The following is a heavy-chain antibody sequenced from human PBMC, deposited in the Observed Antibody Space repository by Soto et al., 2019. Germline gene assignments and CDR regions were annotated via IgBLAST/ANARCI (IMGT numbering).Heavy chain of an antibody. D-gene: IGHD6-13*01. Sequence: QVQLVESGGGVVQPGRSLRLSCAASGFTFSSYGMHWVRQAPGKGLEWVAVIWYDGSNKYYADSVKGRFTISRDNSKNTLYLQTNSLRAEDTAVYYCARGRRDSSSWGDWYFDLWGRGTLVTVSS. J-gene: IGHJ2*01. CDR3: ARGRRDSSSWGDWYFDL. CDR1: GFTFSSYG. CDR2: IWYDGSNK. V-gene: IGHV3-33*01.